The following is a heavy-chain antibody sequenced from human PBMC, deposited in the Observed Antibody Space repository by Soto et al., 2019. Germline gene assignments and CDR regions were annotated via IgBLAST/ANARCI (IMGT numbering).Heavy chain of an antibody. Sequence: LRLSCAASAFTFSRSAMSWVRPAPGKGLEWVSTVTGGGHTTYNADSVTGRFTISRDNSKNTLYLQMNNLRAEDTAIYYCASSSGDIDGYGMDIWGPGTTVTVSS. CDR1: AFTFSRSA. J-gene: IGHJ6*02. D-gene: IGHD2-15*01. CDR3: ASSSGDIDGYGMDI. CDR2: VTGGGHTT. V-gene: IGHV3-23*01.